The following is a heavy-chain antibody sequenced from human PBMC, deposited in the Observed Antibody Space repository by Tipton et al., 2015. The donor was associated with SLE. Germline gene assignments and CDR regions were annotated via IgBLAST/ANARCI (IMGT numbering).Heavy chain of an antibody. D-gene: IGHD3-3*01. Sequence: VQSGPEVKKPGASVKVSCRASGFTFTNYAIHWVRQDPGQRLEWVGWINTDNGNTKYSHRLQGRITIARDTSANTVYMELSSLRSEDTAVYYCARENDNFWSGYDYWGQGTLVTVSS. CDR1: GFTFTNYA. CDR2: INTDNGNT. J-gene: IGHJ4*02. CDR3: ARENDNFWSGYDY. V-gene: IGHV1-3*04.